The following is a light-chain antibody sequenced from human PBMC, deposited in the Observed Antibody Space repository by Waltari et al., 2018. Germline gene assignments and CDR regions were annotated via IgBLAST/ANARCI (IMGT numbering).Light chain of an antibody. CDR2: DVS. Sequence: QSALTQPASVSGSPGQSITISCTGTSSDVGGYNYVPWYQHHPGKAPKLMIYDVSNRPSGVSNRFSGSKSGNTASLTISGLQAEDEADYYCSSYTSSTVVFGGGTKLTVL. CDR3: SSYTSSTVV. CDR1: SSDVGGYNY. V-gene: IGLV2-14*03. J-gene: IGLJ2*01.